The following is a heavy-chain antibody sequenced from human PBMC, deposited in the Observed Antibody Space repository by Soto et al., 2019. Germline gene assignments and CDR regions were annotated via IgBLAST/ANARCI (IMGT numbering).Heavy chain of an antibody. Sequence: SETLSLTCTVSGGSVSSGSYYWSWIRQPPGKGLEWIGYIYYSGSTNYNPSLKSRVTISVDTSKNQFSLKLSSVTAADTAVYYCARDRIPSGYDWYYYYGMDVWGQGTTVTVSS. CDR2: IYYSGST. CDR1: GGSVSSGSYY. D-gene: IGHD5-12*01. V-gene: IGHV4-61*01. J-gene: IGHJ6*02. CDR3: ARDRIPSGYDWYYYYGMDV.